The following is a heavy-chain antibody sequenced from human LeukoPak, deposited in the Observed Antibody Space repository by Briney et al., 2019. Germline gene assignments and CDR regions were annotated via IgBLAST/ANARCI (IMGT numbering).Heavy chain of an antibody. V-gene: IGHV3-66*02. D-gene: IGHD5-18*01. Sequence: PGGSLRLSCVASGFTFSNYAMSWVRQAPGKGLEWVSVIYSGGSTYYADSVKGRFTISRDNSKNTLYLQMNSLRAEDTAVYYCARDTAMVYWGQGTLVTVSS. CDR3: ARDTAMVY. CDR2: IYSGGST. CDR1: GFTFSNYA. J-gene: IGHJ4*02.